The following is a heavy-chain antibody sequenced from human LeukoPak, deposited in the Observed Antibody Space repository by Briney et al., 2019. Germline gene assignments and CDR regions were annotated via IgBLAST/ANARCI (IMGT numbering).Heavy chain of an antibody. CDR3: VRDGTGDSSGWHL. V-gene: IGHV4-4*07. Sequence: SETLSLACTVSGGSISNFYWGWIRQPAGKGLEWIGRIHIRGSTDYSPSLKSRVSMSVDTSKNQFFLRLRSVTAADTAVYYCVRDGTGDSSGWHLWGQGTLVTVSS. CDR1: GGSISNFY. CDR2: IHIRGST. D-gene: IGHD6-19*01. J-gene: IGHJ4*02.